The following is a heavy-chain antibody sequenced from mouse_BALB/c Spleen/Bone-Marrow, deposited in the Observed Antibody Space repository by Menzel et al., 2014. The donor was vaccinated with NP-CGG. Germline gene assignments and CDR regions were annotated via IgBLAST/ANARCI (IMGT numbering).Heavy chain of an antibody. CDR2: INPDSSTI. V-gene: IGHV4-1*02. D-gene: IGHD2-3*01. J-gene: IGHJ3*01. Sequence: EVKVVESGGGLVQPGGSLKLSCAASGFDFSGFWMGWVRQAPGKGLEWIGEINPDSSTINYTPSLKDRFIISRDNAKNTLYLQMSKVRSEDTALYYCARLGYYGGFAYWGQGTLVPVSA. CDR3: ARLGYYGGFAY. CDR1: GFDFSGFW.